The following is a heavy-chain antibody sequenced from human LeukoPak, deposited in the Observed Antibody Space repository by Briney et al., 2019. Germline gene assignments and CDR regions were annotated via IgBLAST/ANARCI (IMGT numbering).Heavy chain of an antibody. CDR2: IYSGGST. D-gene: IGHD6-13*01. Sequence: GGSLRLSCAASGFTLSSNYMSWVRQAPGKGLEWVSVIYSGGSTYYADSVKGRFTISRDNSKNTLYLQMNSLRAEDTAVYYCAGYIAAADYYFDYWGQGTLVTVSS. V-gene: IGHV3-53*01. CDR1: GFTLSSNY. J-gene: IGHJ4*02. CDR3: AGYIAAADYYFDY.